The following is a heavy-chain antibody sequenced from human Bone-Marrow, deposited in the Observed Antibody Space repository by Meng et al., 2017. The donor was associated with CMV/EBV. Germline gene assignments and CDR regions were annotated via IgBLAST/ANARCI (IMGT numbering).Heavy chain of an antibody. CDR1: GFTFSSYA. D-gene: IGHD3-10*02. CDR2: ISYDGSNK. J-gene: IGHJ6*02. CDR3: ARGYFMFSVNYYYYGMDV. V-gene: IGHV3-30-3*01. Sequence: GESLKISCAAAGFTFSSYAMHWVRQAPGKGLEWVAVISYDGSNKYYADSVKSRFTISRDNSKNTLYLQMNSLRAEDTAVYYFARGYFMFSVNYYYYGMDVWGQGTTVTVSS.